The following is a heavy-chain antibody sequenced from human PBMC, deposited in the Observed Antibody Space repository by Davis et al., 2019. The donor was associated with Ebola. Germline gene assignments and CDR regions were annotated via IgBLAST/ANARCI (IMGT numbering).Heavy chain of an antibody. CDR1: AGTFSSYA. CDR2: ISAYNGNT. D-gene: IGHD4-17*01. Sequence: ASAQVSCKASAGTFSSYAISWVRQAPGQGLEWMGWISAYNGNTNYAQKLQGRLTMTTDTSTSTAYMELRSLRSDDTAVYYCARDPTVTPLDYWGQGTLVTVSS. CDR3: ARDPTVTPLDY. J-gene: IGHJ4*02. V-gene: IGHV1-18*01.